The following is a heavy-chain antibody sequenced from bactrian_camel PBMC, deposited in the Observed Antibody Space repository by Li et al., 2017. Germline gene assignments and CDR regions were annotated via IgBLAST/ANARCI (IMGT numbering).Heavy chain of an antibody. V-gene: IGHV3S53*01. CDR1: YTVRPNY. CDR2: ISRGGVA. Sequence: VQLVESGGGSVQAGGSLRLACAGYTVRPNYMAWFRQAPGKEREAVAVISRGGVALYTESVQGRFTISQDNAVNTVYLQMNSLTPEDTGMYYCASGPRYGLSSAPLAQSRYNLWGQGTQVTV. J-gene: IGHJ4*01. D-gene: IGHD3*01. CDR3: ASGPRYGLSSAPLAQSRYNL.